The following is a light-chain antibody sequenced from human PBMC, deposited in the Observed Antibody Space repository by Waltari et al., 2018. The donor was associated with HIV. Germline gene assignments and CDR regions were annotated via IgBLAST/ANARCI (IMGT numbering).Light chain of an antibody. CDR3: QQSYNSPQT. V-gene: IGKV1-39*01. CDR2: GAS. CDR1: QNVGTY. J-gene: IGKJ1*01. Sequence: DTQMTQSPSSLSASVGARVTFTCRASQNVGTYLNWYQQKSRRAPKLLIFGASNLESGVPSRFSGNGSGTEFTFTINCLRPDDSGSYFCQQSYNSPQTFGQGTKVEI.